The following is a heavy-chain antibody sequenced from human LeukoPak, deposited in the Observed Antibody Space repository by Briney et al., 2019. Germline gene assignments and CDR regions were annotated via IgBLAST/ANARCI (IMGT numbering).Heavy chain of an antibody. CDR2: ISAYSGNT. V-gene: IGHV1-18*01. Sequence: ASVKVSCKASGYTFASYGISWVRQAPGQGLEWMGWISAYSGNTNYAQKFQGRVTMTTDTSTSTAYMELSRLRSDDTAVYYCARDGYSYGSYYYYYYMDVWGKGTTVTISS. CDR1: GYTFASYG. J-gene: IGHJ6*03. CDR3: ARDGYSYGSYYYYYYMDV. D-gene: IGHD5-18*01.